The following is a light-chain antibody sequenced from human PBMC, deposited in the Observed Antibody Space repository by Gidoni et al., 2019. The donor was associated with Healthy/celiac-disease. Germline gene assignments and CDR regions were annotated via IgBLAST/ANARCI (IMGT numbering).Light chain of an antibody. CDR1: QSISSY. CDR2: AAS. J-gene: IGKJ4*01. Sequence: DIQMTQPPSSLSASVGDRVTITCRASQSISSYLNWYQQKPGKAPKLLIYAASSLQSGVPSRFSGSGSGTDFTLTISSLQPEDFATYYCQQSYSTPLTFXGXTKLEIK. V-gene: IGKV1-39*01. CDR3: QQSYSTPLT.